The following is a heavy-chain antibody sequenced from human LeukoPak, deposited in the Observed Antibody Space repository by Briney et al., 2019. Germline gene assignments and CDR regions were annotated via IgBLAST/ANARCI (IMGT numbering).Heavy chain of an antibody. D-gene: IGHD3-9*01. J-gene: IGHJ3*02. CDR1: GFTFSSSA. CDR2: ISGSGSGSST. CDR3: AKSRHLTGWAFDI. Sequence: GGSLRLSCAASGFTFSSSAMSWVRQAPGKGLEWVSTISGSGSGSSTYYADSVKGRFTISRDNAKNSLYLQMNSLRAEDMALYYCAKSRHLTGWAFDIWGQGTMVTVSS. V-gene: IGHV3-23*01.